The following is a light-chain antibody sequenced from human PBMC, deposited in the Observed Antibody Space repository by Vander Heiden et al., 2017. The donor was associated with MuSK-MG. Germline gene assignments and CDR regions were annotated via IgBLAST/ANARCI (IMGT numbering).Light chain of an antibody. CDR3: QAWDSRTRV. V-gene: IGLV3-1*01. Sequence: SYELTQPPSVSVSPGQTASITCSGDKLGDKYACWYQQKPGQSPVLVIYQDSKRPSGIPERFSGSNSGKTAHLTSSGTQAMEEADYYCQAWDSRTRVFGGGTKLTVL. J-gene: IGLJ2*01. CDR1: KLGDKY. CDR2: QDS.